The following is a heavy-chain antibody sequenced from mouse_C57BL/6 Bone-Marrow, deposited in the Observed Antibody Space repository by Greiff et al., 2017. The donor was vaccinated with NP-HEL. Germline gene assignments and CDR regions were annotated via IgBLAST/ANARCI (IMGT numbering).Heavy chain of an antibody. J-gene: IGHJ4*01. V-gene: IGHV1-42*01. CDR2: INPSTGGT. CDR1: GYSFTGYY. Sequence: VQLQQSGPELVKPGASVKISYKASGYSFTGYYMNWVKQSPEKSLEWIGEINPSTGGTTYNQKFKAKATLTVDKSSSTAYMQLKSLTSEDSAVYYCASAQKLYAMDYWGQGTSVTVSS. CDR3: ASAQKLYAMDY.